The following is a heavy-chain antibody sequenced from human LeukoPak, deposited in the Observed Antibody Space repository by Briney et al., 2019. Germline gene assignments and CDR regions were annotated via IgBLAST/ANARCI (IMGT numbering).Heavy chain of an antibody. V-gene: IGHV1-46*01. CDR3: ALVGHPGDFDI. D-gene: IGHD2-21*01. Sequence: ASVKVSCKASGYTFTNYFMHWVRQAPGQGLEWMGIITPSDGGTSYAQRFQGRVTMTRDTSTSTVHMELSSLRSEDTAVYYCALVGHPGDFDIWGQGTMVTVSS. CDR1: GYTFTNYF. J-gene: IGHJ3*02. CDR2: ITPSDGGT.